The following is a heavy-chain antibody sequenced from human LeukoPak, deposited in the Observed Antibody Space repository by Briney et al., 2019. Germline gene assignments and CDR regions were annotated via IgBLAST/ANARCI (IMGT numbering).Heavy chain of an antibody. V-gene: IGHV4-4*07. D-gene: IGHD3-10*01. CDR3: ARDLYYYGSGSYPQFDY. CDR1: GGSISSYY. J-gene: IGHJ4*02. Sequence: SETLSLTCTFSGGSISSYYWSWIRQPAGKGLEWIGRIQTGGSTNYNPSLKSRVTMSVDTSKNQVSLKLSSVTAADTAVYYCARDLYYYGSGSYPQFDYWGQGTLVTVSS. CDR2: IQTGGST.